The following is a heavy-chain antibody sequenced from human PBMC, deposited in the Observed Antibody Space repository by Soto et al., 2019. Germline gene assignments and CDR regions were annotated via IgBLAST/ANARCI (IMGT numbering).Heavy chain of an antibody. J-gene: IGHJ4*02. CDR1: GFTFSSYW. CDR3: AGDVLSGGVFDY. Sequence: EVQLVESGGGLVQPGGSLRLSCAASGFTFSSYWMSWVRQAPGKGLEWVANIKQAGSEKYYVDSVKGRFTISRDNANNSLYLQMNSLRAEDTAVYYCAGDVLSGGVFDYWGQGTLVTVSS. CDR2: IKQAGSEK. V-gene: IGHV3-7*03. D-gene: IGHD3-3*01.